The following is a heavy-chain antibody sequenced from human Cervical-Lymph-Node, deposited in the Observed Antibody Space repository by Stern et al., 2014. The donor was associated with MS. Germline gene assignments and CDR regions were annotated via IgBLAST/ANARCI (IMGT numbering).Heavy chain of an antibody. Sequence: VQLVESGPGLVKPSDTLSLTCSVSGDSLSSSTFYWGWIRQPPGKGPEWIGSVYYSGKPSYHPSLKSRVTISVDTSKNQFSLRLTSVTAADTAVYYCARHQLGYGYAYLRYWGQGTLVTVSS. V-gene: IGHV4-39*01. CDR2: VYYSGKP. J-gene: IGHJ4*02. D-gene: IGHD5-18*01. CDR1: GDSLSSSTFY. CDR3: ARHQLGYGYAYLRY.